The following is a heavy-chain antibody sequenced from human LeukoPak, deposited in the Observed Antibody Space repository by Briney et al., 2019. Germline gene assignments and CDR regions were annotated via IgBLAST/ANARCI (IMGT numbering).Heavy chain of an antibody. Sequence: GGSLRLSCAASGFTFSTYPMSWVRQAPGKGRVWISTISGSGTATHYADSVKGRFTISRDNSKNTLFLQMNSLRADDTAAYYCAKGHRLCSSGNCNSQVDSWGHGTLVIVPS. J-gene: IGHJ5*01. CDR3: AKGHRLCSSGNCNSQVDS. V-gene: IGHV3-23*01. CDR2: ISGSGTAT. CDR1: GFTFSTYP. D-gene: IGHD2-15*01.